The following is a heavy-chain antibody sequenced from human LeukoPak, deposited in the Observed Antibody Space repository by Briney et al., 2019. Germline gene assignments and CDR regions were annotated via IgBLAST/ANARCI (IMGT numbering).Heavy chain of an antibody. CDR2: ISGSGDT. J-gene: IGHJ4*02. D-gene: IGHD1-7*01. Sequence: PGGSLRLSCTASGFTFSSYVMTWVRQAPGKGLEWVSGISGSGDTYYADSVKGRFTISRDNSRNRLYLQMNSLRAEDTAVYYCARFLHGNSLDYWGQGTLVTVSS. V-gene: IGHV3-23*01. CDR3: ARFLHGNSLDY. CDR1: GFTFSSYV.